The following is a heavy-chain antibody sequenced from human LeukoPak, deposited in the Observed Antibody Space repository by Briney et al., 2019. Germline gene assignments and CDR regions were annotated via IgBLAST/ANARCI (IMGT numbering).Heavy chain of an antibody. V-gene: IGHV4-34*01. D-gene: IGHD3-10*01. CDR2: INHSGST. CDR3: ASGIWFGESSFDY. J-gene: IGHJ4*01. Sequence: PSETLSLTCAVYGGSFSGYYWSWIRQPPGKGLEWIGEINHSGSTNYNPSLKSRVTISVDTSKNQFSLKLSSVTAADTAVYYCASGIWFGESSFDYWGHGTLVTVSS. CDR1: GGSFSGYY.